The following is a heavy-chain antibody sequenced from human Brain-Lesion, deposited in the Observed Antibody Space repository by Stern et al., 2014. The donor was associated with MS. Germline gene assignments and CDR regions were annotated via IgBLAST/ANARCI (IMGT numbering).Heavy chain of an antibody. D-gene: IGHD3-3*01. Sequence: QVTLRESGPALVTPTQTLTLTCTFSGFSLRTDGVGVGWVRQPPGQDLEXLALIYWDNDKRYSPSLRSRLTITKDTSRNQVVLTMTNMDPVDTATYYCAHRRPHYASWDNGDFDYWGQGALVTVSS. V-gene: IGHV2-5*02. CDR2: IYWDNDK. CDR1: GFSLRTDGVG. CDR3: AHRRPHYASWDNGDFDY. J-gene: IGHJ4*02.